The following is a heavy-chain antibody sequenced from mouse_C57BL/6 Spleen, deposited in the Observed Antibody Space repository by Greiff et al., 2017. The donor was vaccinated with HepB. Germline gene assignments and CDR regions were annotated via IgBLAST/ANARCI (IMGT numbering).Heavy chain of an antibody. V-gene: IGHV5-17*01. CDR1: GFTFSDYG. J-gene: IGHJ4*01. Sequence: VQLKQSGGGLVKPGGSLKLSCAASGFTFSDYGMHWVRQAPEKGLEWVAYISSGSSTIYYADTVKGRFTISRDNAKNTLFLQMTSLRSEDTAMYYCAGGMMVTTRYYAMDYWGQGTSVTVSS. CDR2: ISSGSSTI. D-gene: IGHD2-3*01. CDR3: AGGMMVTTRYYAMDY.